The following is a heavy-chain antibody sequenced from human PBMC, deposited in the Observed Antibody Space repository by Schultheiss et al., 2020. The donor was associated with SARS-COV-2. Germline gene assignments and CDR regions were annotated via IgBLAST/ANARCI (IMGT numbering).Heavy chain of an antibody. CDR2: INHSGST. J-gene: IGHJ4*02. Sequence: SETLSLTCAVYGGSFSGYYWSWIRQPPGKGLEWIGEINHSGSTNYNPSLKSRVTISVDTSKNQFSLKLSSVTAADTAVYYCAGNTYSSGWYDYWGQGTLVTVSS. CDR3: AGNTYSSGWYDY. CDR1: GGSFSGYY. V-gene: IGHV4-34*01. D-gene: IGHD6-19*01.